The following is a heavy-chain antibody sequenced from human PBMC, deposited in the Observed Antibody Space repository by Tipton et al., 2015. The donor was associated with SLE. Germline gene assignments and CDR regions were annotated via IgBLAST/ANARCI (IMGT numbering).Heavy chain of an antibody. CDR3: ARDVKGRVGIVDY. V-gene: IGHV3-66*02. D-gene: IGHD2-21*01. CDR2: IYSGGST. CDR1: GFTVSSNY. Sequence: GSLRLSCAASGFTVSSNYMNWVHQAPGKGLEWLSIIYSGGSTYYTDSVRGRSTISRDNSKNALYLQMNSLRVEDTAVYYCARDVKGRVGIVDYWGQGTLVTVSS. J-gene: IGHJ4*02.